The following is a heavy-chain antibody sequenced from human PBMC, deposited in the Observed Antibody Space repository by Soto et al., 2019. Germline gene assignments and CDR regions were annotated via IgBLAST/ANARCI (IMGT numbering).Heavy chain of an antibody. V-gene: IGHV3-7*03. D-gene: IGHD2-15*01. CDR3: VRDSLHCNGDACSIQPVFPCDY. CDR2: IKHDGSEK. J-gene: IGHJ4*02. CDR1: GFTFGSYW. Sequence: EVQLVESGGGLVQPGGSLRLSCAASGFTFGSYWMTWVRQAPGKGLEWVANIKHDGSEKYYVDSVKGRFTISRDNAKNSLFLQMNSLRAGDAAVYYCVRDSLHCNGDACSIQPVFPCDYLGQGSLVTVSS.